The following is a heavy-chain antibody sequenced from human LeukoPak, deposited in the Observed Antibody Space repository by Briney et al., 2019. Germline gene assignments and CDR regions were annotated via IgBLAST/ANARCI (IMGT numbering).Heavy chain of an antibody. CDR2: ISSDGSST. CDR3: ARDRYYGMDV. V-gene: IGHV3-74*01. CDR1: EFTFSSYW. Sequence: PGGSLRLSCAASEFTFSSYWMHWVRQVPGKGLVWVSRISSDGSSTSYADSVKGRFTISRDNAKNTLYLQMNSLRAEDTAVYYCARDRYYGMDVWGQGTTVTVSS. J-gene: IGHJ6*02.